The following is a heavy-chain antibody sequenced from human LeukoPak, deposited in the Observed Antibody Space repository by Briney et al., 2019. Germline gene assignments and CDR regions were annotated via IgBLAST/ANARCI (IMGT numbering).Heavy chain of an antibody. J-gene: IGHJ4*02. Sequence: SETLSLTCTVSGGSISSGSYYWSWIRQPAGKGLEWIGLIYTSGSTNYNPSLRSRVTISVDTSKNQFSLKLSSVTAADTAVYYCARETRGGFNDFSGKYYFDYWGQGTLVTVSS. V-gene: IGHV4-61*02. CDR1: GGSISSGSYY. CDR2: IYTSGST. D-gene: IGHD3-3*01. CDR3: ARETRGGFNDFSGKYYFDY.